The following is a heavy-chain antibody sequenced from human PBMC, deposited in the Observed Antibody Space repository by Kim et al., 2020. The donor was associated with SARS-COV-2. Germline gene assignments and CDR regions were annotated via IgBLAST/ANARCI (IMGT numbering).Heavy chain of an antibody. CDR3: ARDNGITGRAFDI. Sequence: YNPSLTRRVTITVDTSKHQFSLKLSSVIAADTAVYYCARDNGITGRAFDIWGQGTMVTVSS. V-gene: IGHV4-59*01. D-gene: IGHD1-7*01. J-gene: IGHJ3*02.